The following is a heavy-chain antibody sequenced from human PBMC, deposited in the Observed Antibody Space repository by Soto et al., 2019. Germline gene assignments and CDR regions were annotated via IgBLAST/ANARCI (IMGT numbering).Heavy chain of an antibody. CDR2: ITSNSDRI. V-gene: IGHV3-23*01. CDR1: GLRFSNYA. CDR3: TNGPLITGDS. Sequence: GGSLRLSCAASGLRFSNYAMSWVRQAPGKGLEWVSSITSNSDRIHFADSVKGRFTISRDNSKDTLYLQLNSLRDEDTAVYYCTNGPLITGDSWGQGTLVTVSS. J-gene: IGHJ5*01. D-gene: IGHD3-16*01.